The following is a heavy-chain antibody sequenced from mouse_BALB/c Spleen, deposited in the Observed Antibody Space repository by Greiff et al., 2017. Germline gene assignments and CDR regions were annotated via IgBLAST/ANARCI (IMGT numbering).Heavy chain of an antibody. Sequence: VESGGGLVKPGGSLKLSCAASGFTFSSYAMSWVRQSPEKRLEWVAEISSGGSYTYYPDTVTGRFTISRDNAKNTLYLEMSSLRSEDTAMYYCARSPYYYGSSHGYFDVWGAGTTVTVSS. CDR3: ARSPYYYGSSHGYFDV. J-gene: IGHJ1*01. CDR2: ISSGGSYT. CDR1: GFTFSSYA. V-gene: IGHV5-9-4*01. D-gene: IGHD1-1*01.